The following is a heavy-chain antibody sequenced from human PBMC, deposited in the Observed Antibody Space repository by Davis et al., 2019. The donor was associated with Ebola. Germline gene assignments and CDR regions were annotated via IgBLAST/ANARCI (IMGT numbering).Heavy chain of an antibody. J-gene: IGHJ4*02. CDR3: AKDLTLWFGELDY. CDR1: GFTFSSYA. CDR2: ISSNGGST. Sequence: GGSLRLSCAASGFTFSSYAMHWVRQAPGKGLEYVSAISSNGGSTYYANSVKGRFTISRDNSKNTLYLQMNSLRAEDTAVYYCAKDLTLWFGELDYWGQGTLVTVSS. V-gene: IGHV3-64*01. D-gene: IGHD3-10*01.